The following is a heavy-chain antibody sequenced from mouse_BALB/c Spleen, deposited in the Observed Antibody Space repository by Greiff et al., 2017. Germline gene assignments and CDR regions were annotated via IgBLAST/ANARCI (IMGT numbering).Heavy chain of an antibody. CDR3: ARDPHYYGTIFDY. J-gene: IGHJ2*01. Sequence: EVKLMESGPGLVKPSQSLSLTCSVTGYSITSGYYWNWIRQFPGNKLEWMGYISYDGSNNYNPSLKNRISITRDTSKNQFFLKLNSVTTEDTATYYCARDPHYYGTIFDYWGQGTTLTVSS. D-gene: IGHD1-1*01. CDR1: GYSITSGYY. V-gene: IGHV3-6*02. CDR2: ISYDGSN.